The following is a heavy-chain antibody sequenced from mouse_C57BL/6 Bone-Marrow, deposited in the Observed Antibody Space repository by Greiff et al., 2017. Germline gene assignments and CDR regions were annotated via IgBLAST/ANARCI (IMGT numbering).Heavy chain of an antibody. CDR2: ISSGGDYI. V-gene: IGHV5-9-1*02. J-gene: IGHJ4*01. Sequence: EVQVVESGEGLVKPGGSLKLSCAASGFTFSSYAMSWVRQTPEKRLEWVAYISSGGDYIYYADTVKGRFTISRDNARNTLYLQMSSLKSEDTAMYYCTSSELTGTYYYAMDYWGQGTSVTVSS. CDR1: GFTFSSYA. D-gene: IGHD4-1*01. CDR3: TSSELTGTYYYAMDY.